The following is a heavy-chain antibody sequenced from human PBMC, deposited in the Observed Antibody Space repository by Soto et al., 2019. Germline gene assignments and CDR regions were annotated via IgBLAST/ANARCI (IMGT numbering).Heavy chain of an antibody. V-gene: IGHV1-69*12. J-gene: IGHJ4*02. Sequence: QVQLVQSGAEVKKPGSSVKVSCKASGGTFSSYAISWVRQAPGQGLEWMGGIIPIFGTANYAQKFQGRVTITADESTSTANMELSSLRSEDTAVYYCARPGYSYGYHQTDYWGQGTLVTVSS. CDR2: IIPIFGTA. D-gene: IGHD5-18*01. CDR1: GGTFSSYA. CDR3: ARPGYSYGYHQTDY.